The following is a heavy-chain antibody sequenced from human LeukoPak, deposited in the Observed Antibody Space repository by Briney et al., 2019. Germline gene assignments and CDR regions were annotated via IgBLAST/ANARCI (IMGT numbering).Heavy chain of an antibody. Sequence: SETLSLTCTVSGGSISSYYWSWIRQPPGKGLEGIGYIYYSGTTNYNPSLKSRVTISVDTSKNQFSLKVSSVTAADTAVYFCARDTSAYYRPFDYWGQGTLVTVSS. CDR2: IYYSGTT. D-gene: IGHD3-22*01. CDR3: ARDTSAYYRPFDY. J-gene: IGHJ4*02. CDR1: GGSISSYY. V-gene: IGHV4-59*01.